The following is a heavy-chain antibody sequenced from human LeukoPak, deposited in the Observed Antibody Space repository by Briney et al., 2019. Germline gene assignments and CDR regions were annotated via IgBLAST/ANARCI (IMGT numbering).Heavy chain of an antibody. CDR1: GFTFSSYG. J-gene: IGHJ6*04. CDR3: AKGAAADFYYYYYGMDV. Sequence: PGRSLRLSCAASGFTFSSYGMHWVRQAPGKGLEWVAVISYDGSNKYYADSVKGRFTISRDNSKNTLYLQMNSLRAEDTAVYHCAKGAAADFYYYYYGMDVWGKGTTVTVSS. D-gene: IGHD6-13*01. V-gene: IGHV3-30*18. CDR2: ISYDGSNK.